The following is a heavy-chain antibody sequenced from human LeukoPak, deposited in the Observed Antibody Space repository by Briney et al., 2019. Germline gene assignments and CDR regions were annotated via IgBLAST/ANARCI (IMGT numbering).Heavy chain of an antibody. D-gene: IGHD4/OR15-4a*01. CDR3: ARAVGGNYHFDI. V-gene: IGHV3-74*03. Sequence: PGGSLRLSCAASGFTFSSYWMHWVRQAPGKGLVWVSRINSNGSSTTYADSVKGRFTISRDNTKNTLYLQMNSLRAEDTAVYSCARAVGGNYHFDIWGQGTMVTVSS. CDR1: GFTFSSYW. CDR2: INSNGSST. J-gene: IGHJ3*02.